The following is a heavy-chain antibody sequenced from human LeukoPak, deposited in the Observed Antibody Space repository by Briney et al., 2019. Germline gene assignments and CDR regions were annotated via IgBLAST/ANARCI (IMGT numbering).Heavy chain of an antibody. Sequence: ASVKVSCKASGYTFTGYYMHWVRQAPGQGLEWMGWINPNSGGTNYAQKFQGRVTMTRDTSISTAYMELSSLRSEDTAVYYCARGPVAVAGTDAFDIWGQGTMVTVSS. D-gene: IGHD6-19*01. V-gene: IGHV1-2*02. CDR1: GYTFTGYY. J-gene: IGHJ3*02. CDR2: INPNSGGT. CDR3: ARGPVAVAGTDAFDI.